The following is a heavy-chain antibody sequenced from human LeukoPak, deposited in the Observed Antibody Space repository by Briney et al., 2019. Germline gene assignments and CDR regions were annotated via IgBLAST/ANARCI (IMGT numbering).Heavy chain of an antibody. D-gene: IGHD2-8*01. Sequence: GGSLRLSCAASGFTVSTNYMSWVRQAPGKGLEWVSIIYTGGSTYYADSLKGRFTISKDTSKNTLYLQVNSLTAGDTAVYYCAKDSHNGYFDYWGQGTLVTVSS. J-gene: IGHJ4*02. V-gene: IGHV3-53*01. CDR2: IYTGGST. CDR3: AKDSHNGYFDY. CDR1: GFTVSTNY.